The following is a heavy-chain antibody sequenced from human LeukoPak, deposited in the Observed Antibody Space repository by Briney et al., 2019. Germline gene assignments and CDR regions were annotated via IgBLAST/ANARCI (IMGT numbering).Heavy chain of an antibody. CDR3: ATQWLEAFPFDY. V-gene: IGHV1-18*01. Sequence: ASVKVSCKASGYTFTSYGISWVRQAPGQGLEWMGWISAYNGNTNYAQKFQGRVTITADESTSTAYMELSSLRSEDTAVYYCATQWLEAFPFDYWGQGTLVTVSS. CDR2: ISAYNGNT. D-gene: IGHD6-19*01. CDR1: GYTFTSYG. J-gene: IGHJ4*02.